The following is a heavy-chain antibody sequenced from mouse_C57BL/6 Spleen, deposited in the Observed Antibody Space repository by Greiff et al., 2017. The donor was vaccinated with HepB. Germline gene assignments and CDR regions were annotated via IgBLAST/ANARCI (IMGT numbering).Heavy chain of an antibody. V-gene: IGHV1-64*01. J-gene: IGHJ3*01. CDR1: GYTFTSYW. CDR2: IHPNSGST. Sequence: QVQLQQPGAELVKPGASVKLSCKASGYTFTSYWMHWVKQRPGQGLEWIGMIHPNSGSTNYNEKFKSKATLTVDKSSSTAYMQLSSLTSEVSAVYYCYYGSSYGFAYWGQGTLVTVSA. CDR3: YYGSSYGFAY. D-gene: IGHD1-1*01.